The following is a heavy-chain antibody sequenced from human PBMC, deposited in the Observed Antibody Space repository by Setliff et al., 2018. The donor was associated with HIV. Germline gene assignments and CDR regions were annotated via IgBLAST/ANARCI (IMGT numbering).Heavy chain of an antibody. V-gene: IGHV4-4*02. CDR1: GGSISSGNW. CDR3: ARGDNFWSGYSF. Sequence: PSETLSLTCAVSGGSISSGNWLNWVRQPPGKGLEWIGEIYHSGSANYNPSLKSRVTISVDKSKNQFSLKLSSVTAADTAVYYCARGDNFWSGYSFWGQGTMVTVSS. J-gene: IGHJ3*01. D-gene: IGHD3-3*01. CDR2: IYHSGSA.